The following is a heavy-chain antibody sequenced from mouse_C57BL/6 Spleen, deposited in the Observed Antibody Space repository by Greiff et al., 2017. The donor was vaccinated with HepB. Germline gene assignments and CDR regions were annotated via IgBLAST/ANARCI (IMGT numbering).Heavy chain of an antibody. D-gene: IGHD2-4*01. CDR3: ARWDYPYAMDY. Sequence: LEESGAELVKPGASVKISCKASGYAFSSYWMNWVKQRPGKGLEWIGQIYPGDGDTNYNGKFKGKATLTADKSSSTAYMQLSSLTSEDSAVYFCARWDYPYAMDYWGQGTSVTVSS. CDR1: GYAFSSYW. V-gene: IGHV1-80*01. CDR2: IYPGDGDT. J-gene: IGHJ4*01.